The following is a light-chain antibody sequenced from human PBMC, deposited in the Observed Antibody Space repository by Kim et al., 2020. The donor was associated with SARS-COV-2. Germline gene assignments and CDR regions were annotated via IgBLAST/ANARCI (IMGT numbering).Light chain of an antibody. Sequence: GQTVTVSCARSTGTIANNYVQWYQHRPGSSPTTVIFEDNRRPSGVPDRFSGSIDSSSNSASLTISGLKTEDEADYYCQSYDASSVVFGGGTQLTVL. CDR2: EDN. V-gene: IGLV6-57*01. CDR3: QSYDASSVV. CDR1: TGTIANNY. J-gene: IGLJ7*01.